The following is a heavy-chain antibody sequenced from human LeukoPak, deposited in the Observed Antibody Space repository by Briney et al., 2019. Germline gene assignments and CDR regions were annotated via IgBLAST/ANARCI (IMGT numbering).Heavy chain of an antibody. CDR3: ARRANYYGSGSYRWYFDY. D-gene: IGHD3-10*01. V-gene: IGHV4-59*12. Sequence: SETLSLTCTVSGGSISTYYWSWIRQPPGKGLEWIGYVHYSGSTNYNPSLKSRVAISLDTSKNQFSLKLTSVTAADTAVYYCARRANYYGSGSYRWYFDYWGQGTLVTVSS. CDR1: GGSISTYY. J-gene: IGHJ4*02. CDR2: VHYSGST.